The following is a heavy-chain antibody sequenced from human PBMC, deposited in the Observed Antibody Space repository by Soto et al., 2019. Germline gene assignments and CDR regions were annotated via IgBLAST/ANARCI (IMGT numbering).Heavy chain of an antibody. V-gene: IGHV1-18*01. D-gene: IGHD3-16*02. CDR3: ARDRWGDYDYVWGSYRYWYYYYGMDG. Sequence: ASVKVSCKASGYTFTSYGISWVLQSPGQGLEWMGWISAYNGNTNYAQKLQGRVTMTTDTSTSTAYMELRSLRSDDTAVYYCARDRWGDYDYVWGSYRYWYYYYGMDGWGQGTTVTVSS. CDR1: GYTFTSYG. J-gene: IGHJ6*02. CDR2: ISAYNGNT.